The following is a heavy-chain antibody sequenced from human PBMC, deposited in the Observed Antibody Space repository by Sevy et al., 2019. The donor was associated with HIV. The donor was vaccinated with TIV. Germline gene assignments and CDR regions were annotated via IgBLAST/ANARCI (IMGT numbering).Heavy chain of an antibody. CDR2: INPNSGGT. CDR3: ARDVEGYTYGYAFDY. CDR1: GYTFTGYY. Sequence: ASVKVSCKASGYTFTGYYMHWVRQAPGQGLEWMGRINPNSGGTNYAQKFQGRVTMTRDTSISTAYMELSRLRSDDTAVYYWARDVEGYTYGYAFDYWGQGTLVTVSS. D-gene: IGHD5-18*01. V-gene: IGHV1-2*06. J-gene: IGHJ4*02.